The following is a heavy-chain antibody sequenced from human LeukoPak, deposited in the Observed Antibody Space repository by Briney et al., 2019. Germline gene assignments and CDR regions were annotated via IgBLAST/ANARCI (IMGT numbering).Heavy chain of an antibody. J-gene: IGHJ4*02. CDR2: INSDGSDT. CDR1: GFTFGSYW. Sequence: GGSLRLSCAASGFTFGSYWMHWVRQAPGKGLVWVSRINSDGSDTNYADSVKGRFTISKDNAKNTVYLQMNSLRAEDTAVYYCVSFYETYWGRGTLVTVSS. V-gene: IGHV3-74*01. CDR3: VSFYETY. D-gene: IGHD2/OR15-2a*01.